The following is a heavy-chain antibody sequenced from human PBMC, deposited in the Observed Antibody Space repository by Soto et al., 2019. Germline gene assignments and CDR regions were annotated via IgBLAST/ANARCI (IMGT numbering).Heavy chain of an antibody. J-gene: IGHJ6*03. CDR3: AILLGSKPYYYMDV. D-gene: IGHD2-15*01. CDR2: INPSGGST. CDR1: GYTFTSYC. Sequence: ASVKVSCKASGYTFTSYCMHWVRQAPRQGLEWMGIINPSGGSTSYAQKFQGRVTMTRDTSTSTVYMELSSLRSEDTAVYYCAILLGSKPYYYMDVWGKGTTVTVSS. V-gene: IGHV1-46*03.